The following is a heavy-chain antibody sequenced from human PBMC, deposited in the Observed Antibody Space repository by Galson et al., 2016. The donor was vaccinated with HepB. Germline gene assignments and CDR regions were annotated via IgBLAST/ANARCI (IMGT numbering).Heavy chain of an antibody. CDR2: IYSSGST. J-gene: IGHJ3*02. CDR3: ARTIVSAARGAFDI. V-gene: IGHV4-4*07. Sequence: ETLSLTCTVSGDSISSYYWSWIRQPAGEGLEWIGRIYSSGSTNYNPPLKSRVTMPVDTSKNQFSLKLSSVTGADTAVYYCARTIVSAARGAFDIWGQGTMVTVSS. D-gene: IGHD2-2*01. CDR1: GDSISSYY.